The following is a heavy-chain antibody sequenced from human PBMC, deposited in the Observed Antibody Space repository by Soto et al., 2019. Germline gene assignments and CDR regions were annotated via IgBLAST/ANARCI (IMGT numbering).Heavy chain of an antibody. CDR2: IIPIFGTA. J-gene: IGHJ4*02. CDR1: GGTFSSYA. V-gene: IGHV1-69*06. CDR3: ARGQGTLAGTSHFDY. Sequence: SVKVSCKASGGTFSSYAISWVRQTPGQGLAWMGGIIPIFGTANYAQKFQGRVTITADKSTSTAYMELSSLRSEDTAVYYCARGQGTLAGTSHFDYWGQGTLVTVSS. D-gene: IGHD6-19*01.